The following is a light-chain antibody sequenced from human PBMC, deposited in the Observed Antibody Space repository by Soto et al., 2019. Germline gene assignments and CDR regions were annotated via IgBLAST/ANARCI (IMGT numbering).Light chain of an antibody. CDR3: QQAYIFPFS. V-gene: IGKV1-12*02. CDR1: RVISNS. CDR2: AAF. J-gene: IGKJ4*01. Sequence: DVQMTQSPSSVSASVGDRVTLTCRASRVISNSLAWYQQKPGKAPRLLIYAAFNLQGGVPSRFSGSGSGTYFFLTISSLQPDDFATYYCQQAYIFPFSFGGGTKVDI.